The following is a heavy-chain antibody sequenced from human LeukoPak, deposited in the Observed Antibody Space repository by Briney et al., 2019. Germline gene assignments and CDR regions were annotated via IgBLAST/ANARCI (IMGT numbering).Heavy chain of an antibody. V-gene: IGHV3-48*03. CDR1: GFTFSAYE. J-gene: IGHJ4*02. CDR3: AKDGRWEYGGNEFDY. CDR2: IIGSGSSI. D-gene: IGHD4-23*01. Sequence: GGSLRLSCTASGFTFSAYEMNLVRQAPGKGLELISYIIGSGSSIFCADSLQGRFTVSRDNAKNSVYLQMNSLRAEDTALYYCAKDGRWEYGGNEFDYWGQGSLVTVSS.